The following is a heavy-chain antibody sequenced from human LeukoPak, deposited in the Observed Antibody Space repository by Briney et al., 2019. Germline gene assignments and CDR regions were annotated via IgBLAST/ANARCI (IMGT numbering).Heavy chain of an antibody. D-gene: IGHD5-24*01. CDR3: ARSRDGYNLDY. V-gene: IGHV4-4*07. CDR2: IYTSGST. J-gene: IGHJ4*02. CDR1: GGSMSTHL. Sequence: SETLSLTCTVSGGSMSTHLWSWIRQPAGKGPEWIGRIYTSGSTNYNPSLKSRVTMSVDTSKNQFSLKLSSVTAADTAVYYCARSRDGYNLDYWGQGTLVTVSS.